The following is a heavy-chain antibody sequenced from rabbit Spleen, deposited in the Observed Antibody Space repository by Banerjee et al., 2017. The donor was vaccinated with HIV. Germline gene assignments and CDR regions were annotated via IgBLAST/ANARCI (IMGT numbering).Heavy chain of an antibody. D-gene: IGHD8-1*01. V-gene: IGHV1S40*01. CDR1: GFSFSSRYY. J-gene: IGHJ6*01. CDR3: ARDTGSSFSTYGMDL. Sequence: QSLEESGGGLVKPGASLTLTCTASGFSFSSRYYMCWVRQAPGKGLEWIACIYAGNSGDTYYASWAKGRFTISKTSSTTVTLQMTSLTAADTATYFCARDTGSSFSTYGMDLWGQGTLVTVS. CDR2: IYAGNSGDT.